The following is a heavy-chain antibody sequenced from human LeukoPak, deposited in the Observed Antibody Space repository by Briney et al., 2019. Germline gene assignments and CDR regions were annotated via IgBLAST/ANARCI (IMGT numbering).Heavy chain of an antibody. CDR2: IYYSGST. V-gene: IGHV4-59*01. CDR1: GGSISSYY. D-gene: IGHD3-3*01. Sequence: PSETLSLTCTVSGGSISSYYWSWIRQPPGKGLEWIGYIYYSGSTNYNPSLKSRVTISVDTSKNQFSLKLSSVTAADTAVYYCARVSNDFWSLYNWFDPWGQGTLVTVSS. J-gene: IGHJ5*02. CDR3: ARVSNDFWSLYNWFDP.